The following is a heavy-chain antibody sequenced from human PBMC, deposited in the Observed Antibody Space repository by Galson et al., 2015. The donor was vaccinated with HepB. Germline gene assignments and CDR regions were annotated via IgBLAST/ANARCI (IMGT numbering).Heavy chain of an antibody. D-gene: IGHD2-21*01. J-gene: IGHJ4*02. CDR1: GFTVSSNY. V-gene: IGHV3-73*01. Sequence: SLRLSCAVSGFTVSSNYMSWVRQASGKGLEWVGRIRSKANSYATAYAASVKGRFTISRDDSKNTAYLQMNSLKTEDTAVYYCTSAPPGVEDWGQGTLVTVSS. CDR2: IRSKANSYAT. CDR3: TSAPPGVED.